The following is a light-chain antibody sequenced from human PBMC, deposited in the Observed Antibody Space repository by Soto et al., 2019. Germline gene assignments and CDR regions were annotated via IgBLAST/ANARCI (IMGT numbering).Light chain of an antibody. CDR1: SSDIGGYYY. J-gene: IGLJ1*01. Sequence: QSALTQPASVSGSPGQSITISCTGTSSDIGGYYYVSWYQHHPGKAPKLLIYQVTNRPSRVSNRFSGSKSGNTASLTISGLQADDEADYYCTSYSSSDIFYVFGTGTKVPXL. CDR2: QVT. CDR3: TSYSSSDIFYV. V-gene: IGLV2-14*01.